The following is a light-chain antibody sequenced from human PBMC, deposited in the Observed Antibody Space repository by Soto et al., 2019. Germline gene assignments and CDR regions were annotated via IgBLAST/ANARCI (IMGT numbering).Light chain of an antibody. CDR3: GTWDSSLSAVV. V-gene: IGLV1-51*01. J-gene: IGLJ2*01. Sequence: QSVLTQPPSVSAAPGQKVTISCSGSSSNIGNNYVSCYLQLPGTAPQILIYDNNNGPSGIPDRFSGSKSATSATLGITGLQTGDEADYYCGTWDSSLSAVVFGGGTKLTVL. CDR1: SSNIGNNY. CDR2: DNN.